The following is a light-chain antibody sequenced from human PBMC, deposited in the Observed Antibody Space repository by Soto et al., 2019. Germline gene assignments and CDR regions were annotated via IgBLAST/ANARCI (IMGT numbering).Light chain of an antibody. CDR3: SSYAGDTVV. Sequence: QSALTQPPSASGSPGQSVTISCTGTSGDVGVYNYVSWYQQQPGKAPKLMIFEVTKRPSGVPDRFSGSKSGSTASLTVSGLQAEDEADYFRSSYAGDTVVFGGGTKLTVL. V-gene: IGLV2-8*01. CDR1: SGDVGVYNY. J-gene: IGLJ2*01. CDR2: EVT.